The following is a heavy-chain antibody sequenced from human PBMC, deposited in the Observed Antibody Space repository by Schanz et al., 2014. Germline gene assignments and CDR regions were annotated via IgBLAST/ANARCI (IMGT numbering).Heavy chain of an antibody. J-gene: IGHJ4*02. CDR3: AIIGVMVAVAGTRADY. CDR2: IYASGAT. Sequence: QVQLVESGGGLVKPGGSLRLSCAASGFTFRDYYMSWIRQAPGKGLEWVSTIYASGATYYADSVKGRFTISRDNAKNSLYLQMNSLRAEDTALYYCAIIGVMVAVAGTRADYWGQGTLVTVSS. D-gene: IGHD6-19*01. CDR1: GFTFRDYY. V-gene: IGHV3-11*04.